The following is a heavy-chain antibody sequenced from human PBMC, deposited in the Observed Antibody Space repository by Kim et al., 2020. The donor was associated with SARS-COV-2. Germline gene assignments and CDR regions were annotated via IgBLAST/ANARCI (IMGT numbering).Heavy chain of an antibody. Sequence: GGSLRLSCAASGFTFSSYAMHWVRQAPGKGLEWVAVISYDGSNKYYADSVKGRFTISRDNSKNTLYLQMNSLRAEDTAVYYCARVIGSSSWSGPFDYWGQGTLVTVSS. V-gene: IGHV3-30*04. CDR3: ARVIGSSSWSGPFDY. J-gene: IGHJ4*02. CDR1: GFTFSSYA. D-gene: IGHD6-13*01. CDR2: ISYDGSNK.